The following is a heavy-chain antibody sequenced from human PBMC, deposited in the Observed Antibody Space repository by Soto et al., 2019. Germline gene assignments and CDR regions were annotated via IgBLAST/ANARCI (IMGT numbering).Heavy chain of an antibody. CDR3: ARAKITIFGVVITDYYYAMDV. V-gene: IGHV1-18*01. D-gene: IGHD3-3*01. Sequence: ASVKVSCKASGYTFTSYGISWVRQAPGQGLEWMGWISAYNGNTNYAQKLQGRVTMTTDTSTSTAYMELRSLRSDDTAVYYCARAKITIFGVVITDYYYAMDVWRQGTTVTVFS. CDR2: ISAYNGNT. CDR1: GYTFTSYG. J-gene: IGHJ6*02.